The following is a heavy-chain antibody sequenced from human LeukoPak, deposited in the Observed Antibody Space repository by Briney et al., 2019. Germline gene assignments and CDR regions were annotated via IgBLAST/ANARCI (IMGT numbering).Heavy chain of an antibody. V-gene: IGHV4-4*02. J-gene: IGHJ3*02. D-gene: IGHD5-24*01. CDR1: GGSISSSNW. Sequence: PSGTLSLTCAVSGGSISSSNWWSWVRQPPGKGLEWIGEIYHSGSTNYNPSLKSRVTISVDTSKNQFSLKLSSVTAADTAVYYCAREEDGYNRFNDAFDIWGQGTMVTVSS. CDR3: AREEDGYNRFNDAFDI. CDR2: IYHSGST.